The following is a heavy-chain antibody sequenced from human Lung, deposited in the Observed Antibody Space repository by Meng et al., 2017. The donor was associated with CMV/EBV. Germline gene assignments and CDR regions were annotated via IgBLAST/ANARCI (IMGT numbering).Heavy chain of an antibody. D-gene: IGHD1-1*01. CDR3: VRDGDHWNFDY. CDR2: IKTDGTYS. Sequence: GESLKISCAASGFTFSRYWMHWVRQTPEKGLVWVSRIKTDGTYSNYADYVKGRFTISRDNARNTLYLQMNSLRGEDTAVYFCVRDGDHWNFDYWGQGTLVXVSS. CDR1: GFTFSRYW. V-gene: IGHV3-74*01. J-gene: IGHJ4*02.